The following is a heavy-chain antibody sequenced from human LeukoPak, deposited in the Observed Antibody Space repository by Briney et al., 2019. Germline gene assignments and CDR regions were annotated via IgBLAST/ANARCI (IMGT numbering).Heavy chain of an antibody. CDR2: INHSGST. Sequence: PSETLSLTCAVYAGSFSGYYWSWIRQPPGKGLEWIGKINHSGSTSYNASLKSRVTISVDTSKNQFSLKLSSVTAADTAVYYCAILAGQLAFDYWGQGTLVTVSS. V-gene: IGHV4-34*01. CDR1: AGSFSGYY. CDR3: AILAGQLAFDY. D-gene: IGHD3-16*01. J-gene: IGHJ4*02.